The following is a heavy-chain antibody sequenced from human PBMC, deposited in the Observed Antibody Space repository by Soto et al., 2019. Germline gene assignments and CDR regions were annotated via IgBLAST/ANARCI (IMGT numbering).Heavy chain of an antibody. CDR1: GFTFSNYA. CDR3: ARNTIPHPPY. J-gene: IGHJ4*02. V-gene: IGHV3-23*01. CDR2: ISSSGDSP. D-gene: IGHD1-1*01. Sequence: EVQLLESGGGLVQPGGSLRLSCAASGFTFSNYAMSWVRQAPGKGLEWVSAISSSGDSPYYADSVKARFIVSRENSKNTLYLQMNSLRVEDTAIYYCARNTIPHPPYWGQGTLVTVSS.